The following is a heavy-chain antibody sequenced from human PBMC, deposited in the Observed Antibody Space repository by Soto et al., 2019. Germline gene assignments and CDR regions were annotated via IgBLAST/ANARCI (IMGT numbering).Heavy chain of an antibody. J-gene: IGHJ6*03. D-gene: IGHD2-15*01. CDR1: GFTFRSYA. CDR3: AKVGCSGGSCYSRRYYYYYMDV. Sequence: PGGSLRLSCAASGFTFRSYAMSWVRQAPGKGLEWVSAISGSGGSTYYADSVKGRFTISRDNSKNTLYLQMNSLRAEDTAVYYCAKVGCSGGSCYSRRYYYYYMDVWGKGTTVTV. CDR2: ISGSGGST. V-gene: IGHV3-23*01.